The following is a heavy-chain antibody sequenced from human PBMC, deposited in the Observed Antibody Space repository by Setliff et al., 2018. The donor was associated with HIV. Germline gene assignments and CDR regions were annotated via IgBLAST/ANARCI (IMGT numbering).Heavy chain of an antibody. Sequence: GGSLRLSCAASGFTLSDHWMHWVRQVPGKGLVWVSRTNNDGSITNYAGFVKGRFTMSRDSAKYTLYLQMKGLRVGDTAVYYCVKWNYPNSWGPGTLVTVSS. CDR2: TNNDGSIT. J-gene: IGHJ4*02. V-gene: IGHV3-74*01. D-gene: IGHD1-7*01. CDR3: VKWNYPNS. CDR1: GFTLSDHW.